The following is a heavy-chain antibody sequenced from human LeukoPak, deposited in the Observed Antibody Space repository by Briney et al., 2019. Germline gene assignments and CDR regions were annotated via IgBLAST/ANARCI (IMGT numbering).Heavy chain of an antibody. D-gene: IGHD3/OR15-3a*01. CDR3: ARADFWTGYYGY. CDR2: INIDGSSI. CDR1: GFTFSTYW. Sequence: PGGSLRLSCVASGFTFSTYWMHWVRQAPGKGLVWVSRINIDGSSISYADSVKGRFTISRDNAKNTIYLQMNSLRAEDTAVYYCARADFWTGYYGYWGQGILVTVSS. V-gene: IGHV3-74*01. J-gene: IGHJ4*02.